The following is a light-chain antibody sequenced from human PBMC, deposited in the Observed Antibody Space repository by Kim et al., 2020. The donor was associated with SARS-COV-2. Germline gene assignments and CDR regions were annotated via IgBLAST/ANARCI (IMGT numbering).Light chain of an antibody. CDR3: QTWDSGTVL. CDR2: KDN. Sequence: PGQTASISCSGPRLGDRYACWYQQKAGQSPVLVIYKDNKRPSGIPERFAGSNSGNTATLTISGTQAMDEADYYCQTWDSGTVLFGGGTKVTVL. CDR1: RLGDRY. J-gene: IGLJ3*02. V-gene: IGLV3-1*01.